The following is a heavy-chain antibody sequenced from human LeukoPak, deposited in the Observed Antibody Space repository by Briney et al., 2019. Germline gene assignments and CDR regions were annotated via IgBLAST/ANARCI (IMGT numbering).Heavy chain of an antibody. V-gene: IGHV1-69*06. J-gene: IGHJ5*02. CDR2: IIPIFGTA. Sequence: ASVKVSCKASGGTFSSYAISWVRQAPGQGLEWMGGIIPIFGTANYAQKFQGRVTITADKSTSTAYMELSSLRSEDTAVYYCARDRWENSSGYYYSGNWFDPWGQGTLVTVSS. CDR3: ARDRWENSSGYYYSGNWFDP. D-gene: IGHD3-22*01. CDR1: GGTFSSYA.